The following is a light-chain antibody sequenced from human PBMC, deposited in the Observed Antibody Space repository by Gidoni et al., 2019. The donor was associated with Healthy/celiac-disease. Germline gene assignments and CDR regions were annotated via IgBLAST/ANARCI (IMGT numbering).Light chain of an antibody. Sequence: DIVMTQSPDSLAVSLGERATINCKSSKSVLYSSNNKNYLDWYQQKPGQPPKLLIYWASTRESGVPDRFSGSGSGTDFTLTISSLQAEDVAVYYCQQYYSTPLTFGGGTKVEIK. J-gene: IGKJ4*01. CDR2: WAS. CDR1: KSVLYSSNNKNY. V-gene: IGKV4-1*01. CDR3: QQYYSTPLT.